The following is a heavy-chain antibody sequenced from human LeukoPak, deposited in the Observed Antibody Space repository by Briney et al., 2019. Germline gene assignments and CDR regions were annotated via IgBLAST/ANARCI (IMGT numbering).Heavy chain of an antibody. CDR3: AASYSGYDYVRYYYGMDV. CDR1: GGSISSYY. CDR2: IYYSGST. D-gene: IGHD5-12*01. Sequence: PSETLSLTCTVSGGSISSYYWSWIRQHPGKGLEWIGYIYYSGSTYYNPSLKSRVTISVDTSKNQFSLKLSSVTAADTAVYYCAASYSGYDYVRYYYGMDVWGQGTTVTVSS. J-gene: IGHJ6*02. V-gene: IGHV4-59*06.